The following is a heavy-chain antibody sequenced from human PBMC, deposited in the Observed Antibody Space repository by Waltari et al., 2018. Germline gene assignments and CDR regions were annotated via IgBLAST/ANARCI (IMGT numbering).Heavy chain of an antibody. CDR1: GFTVSSNY. CDR3: ARSSPFPAGRFDP. CDR2: IYSGGST. J-gene: IGHJ5*02. V-gene: IGHV3-53*01. Sequence: EVQLVESGGGLIQPGGSLRLSCAASGFTVSSNYMTCVRQAPGKGLEWVSLIYSGGSTYYADSVKGRFTISRDNSKNTLYLQMNSLRAEDTAVYYCARSSPFPAGRFDPWGQGTLVTVSS. D-gene: IGHD3-10*01.